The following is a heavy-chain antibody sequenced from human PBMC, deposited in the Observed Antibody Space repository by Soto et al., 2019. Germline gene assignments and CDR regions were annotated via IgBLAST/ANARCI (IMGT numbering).Heavy chain of an antibody. V-gene: IGHV5-10-1*01. J-gene: IGHJ4*02. CDR2: IDPSDSQT. D-gene: IGHD3-22*01. CDR1: GYSFAGYW. Sequence: GESLKISCKGSGYSFAGYWITWVRQKPGKGLEWMGRIDPSDSQTYYSPSFRGHVTISVTKSITTVFFQWSSLRASDTAMYYCARQIYDSDTGPNFQYYFDSWGQGTPVTVSS. CDR3: ARQIYDSDTGPNFQYYFDS.